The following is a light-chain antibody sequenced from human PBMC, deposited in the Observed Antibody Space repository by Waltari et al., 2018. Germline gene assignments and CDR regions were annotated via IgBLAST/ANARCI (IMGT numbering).Light chain of an antibody. CDR1: QGITNF. J-gene: IGKJ4*01. Sequence: DIQMTQSPSSLSASVGDRVTITCQASQGITNFLNWYQQKPGTAPKVLIYDASRLERGVPSRFSGSGSGTDFTFTITSLQPEDVATCYCQQYHNLPLTFGGGTKVEIK. V-gene: IGKV1-33*01. CDR3: QQYHNLPLT. CDR2: DAS.